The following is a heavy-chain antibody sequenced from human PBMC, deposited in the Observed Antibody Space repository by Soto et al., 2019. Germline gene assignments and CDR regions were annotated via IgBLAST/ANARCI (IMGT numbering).Heavy chain of an antibody. D-gene: IGHD5-12*01. V-gene: IGHV3-7*01. CDR1: GFTFSSYW. CDR3: VRAPREDTGYEYYFVY. CDR2: INQVGSSN. J-gene: IGHJ4*02. Sequence: GGSLRLSCAGSGFTFSSYWMSWVRQTPDKGLEWVAKINQVGSSNFFLDSLKGRFTFFRENARNSFSLQLDSLRAEERVFFYCVRAPREDTGYEYYFVYWGQGTLVTVSS.